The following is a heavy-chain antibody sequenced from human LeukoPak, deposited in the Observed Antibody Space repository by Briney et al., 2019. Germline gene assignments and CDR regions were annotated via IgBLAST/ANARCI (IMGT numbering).Heavy chain of an antibody. CDR2: INPSGGST. CDR3: ARETSITMVRGVSNP. V-gene: IGHV1-46*01. D-gene: IGHD3-10*01. Sequence: GASVKVSCKASGYTFTGYYMHWVRQAPGQGLEWMGIINPSGGSTSYAQKFQGRVTMTRDTSTSTVYMELSSLRSEDTAVYYCARETSITMVRGVSNPWGQGTLVTVSS. J-gene: IGHJ5*02. CDR1: GYTFTGYY.